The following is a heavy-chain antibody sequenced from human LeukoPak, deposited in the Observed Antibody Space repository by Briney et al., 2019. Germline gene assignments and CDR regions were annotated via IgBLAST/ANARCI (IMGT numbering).Heavy chain of an antibody. J-gene: IGHJ4*02. V-gene: IGHV3-48*03. D-gene: IGHD6-13*01. CDR3: ATFRGSWPDYFDY. CDR1: GFTFSSYE. CDR2: ISTSGSTM. Sequence: GGSLRLSCAASGFTFSSYEMNWVRQAPGKGLDWASYISTSGSTMYYADSVKGRFTISRDNAKNSLYLQMNSLRAEDTAVYYCATFRGSWPDYFDYWGQGTLVTVSS.